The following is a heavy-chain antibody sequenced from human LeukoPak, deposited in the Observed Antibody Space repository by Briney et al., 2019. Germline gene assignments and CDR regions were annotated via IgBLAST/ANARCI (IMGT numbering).Heavy chain of an antibody. D-gene: IGHD6-6*01. CDR2: IYHSGST. V-gene: IGHV4-38-2*02. J-gene: IGHJ4*02. CDR1: GYSISSGYY. CDR3: ARGVAARLVGFDY. Sequence: PSETLSLTCTVSGYSISSGYYWGWIRQPPGKGLEWIGSIYHSGSTYYNPSLKSRVTISVDTSKNQFSLKLSSVTAADTAVYYCARGVAARLVGFDYWGQRTLVTVSS.